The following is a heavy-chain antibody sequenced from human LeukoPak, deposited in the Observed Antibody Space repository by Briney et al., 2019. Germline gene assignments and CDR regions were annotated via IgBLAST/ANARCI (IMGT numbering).Heavy chain of an antibody. V-gene: IGHV6-1*01. J-gene: IGHJ4*02. Sequence: SQTLSLTCAISGDSVSSSSAAWSWFRQSPSRGLEWLGRTYYRSKWYNDYAVSVKSRITINPDTSKNQFSLQVKSVAPEDTAVYYCARGTGAFEYWGQGTLVSVSS. CDR2: TYYRSKWYN. D-gene: IGHD1-1*01. CDR3: ARGTGAFEY. CDR1: GDSVSSSSAA.